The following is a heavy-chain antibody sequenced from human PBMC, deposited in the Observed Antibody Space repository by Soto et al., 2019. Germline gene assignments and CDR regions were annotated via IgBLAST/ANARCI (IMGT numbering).Heavy chain of an antibody. CDR2: IYHSGST. Sequence: SETLSLTCAVSGGSISSGGYSWSWIRQPPGKGLEWIGYIYHSGSTYYNPSLKSRVTISVDRSKNQFSLKLSSVTAADTAVYYCARSYSQHYGKGGWFDPWGQGTLVTVS. J-gene: IGHJ5*02. CDR3: ARSYSQHYGKGGWFDP. CDR1: GGSISSGGYS. V-gene: IGHV4-30-2*01. D-gene: IGHD4-17*01.